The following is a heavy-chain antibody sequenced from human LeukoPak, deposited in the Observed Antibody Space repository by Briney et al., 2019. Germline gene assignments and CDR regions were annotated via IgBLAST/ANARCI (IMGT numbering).Heavy chain of an antibody. J-gene: IGHJ6*02. CDR2: IGGRAGST. V-gene: IGHV3-23*01. CDR1: GFTFTSFA. D-gene: IGHD3-10*01. CDR3: AKDRDIILMGHGMDV. Sequence: GGSLRLSCAASGFTFTSFAMTWVRQAPGKGLEWVSTIGGRAGSTDYADSVKGRFTISRDNSKNTLYLQMNNLRTEDTAVYYCAKDRDIILMGHGMDVWGQGATVTVSS.